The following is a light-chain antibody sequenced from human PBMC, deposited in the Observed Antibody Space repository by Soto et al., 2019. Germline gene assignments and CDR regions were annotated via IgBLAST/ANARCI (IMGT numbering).Light chain of an antibody. CDR3: QQYNSYSPWT. V-gene: IGKV1-5*01. Sequence: DIQMTQSPSTLSASVGDRVTITCRASQSISSWLAWYQQKPGKAPKLLIHDASSLESGVPSRFSGSGSGTEFTLTISSLQPDDFATYYCQQYNSYSPWTLGQGTKVEIK. J-gene: IGKJ1*01. CDR1: QSISSW. CDR2: DAS.